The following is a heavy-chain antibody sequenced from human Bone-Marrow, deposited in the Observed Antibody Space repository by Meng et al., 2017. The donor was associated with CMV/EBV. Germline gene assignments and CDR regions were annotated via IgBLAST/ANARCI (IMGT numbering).Heavy chain of an antibody. V-gene: IGHV3-48*04. CDR1: GFTFSGYT. Sequence: GGSLRLSCVASGFTFSGYTMNWVRQAPGKGLEWVSYISSNSDTIYYADSVRGRFTISRDNAKNSLYLQMSSLRAEDTAVYYCFIAARPVDYWGQGTLVTVSS. CDR3: FIAARPVDY. CDR2: ISSNSDTI. J-gene: IGHJ4*02. D-gene: IGHD6-6*01.